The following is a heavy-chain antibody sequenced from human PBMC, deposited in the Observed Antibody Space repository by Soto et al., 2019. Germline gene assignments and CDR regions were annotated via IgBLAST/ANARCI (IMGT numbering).Heavy chain of an antibody. Sequence: QVQLQESGPGLVKPSQTLSLTCTVSGGSISSGGYYWSWIRQHPGKGLEWIGYIYYSGSTYYNPSRKSRVTTSVDTSKNQFSLKLRSVTAADTAVYYCARGGPLLRWYPDSPYYGMDVWGQGTTVTVSS. CDR2: IYYSGST. J-gene: IGHJ6*02. D-gene: IGHD4-17*01. CDR1: GGSISSGGYY. CDR3: ARGGPLLRWYPDSPYYGMDV. V-gene: IGHV4-31*03.